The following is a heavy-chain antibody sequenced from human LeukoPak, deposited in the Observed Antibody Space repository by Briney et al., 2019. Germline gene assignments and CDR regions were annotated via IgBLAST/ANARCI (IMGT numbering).Heavy chain of an antibody. J-gene: IGHJ4*02. CDR1: GFIFSSYD. Sequence: GGSLRLSCAASGFIFSSYDMYWVRQAPGKGLEWVAFVQYTGNDKYYADSVRGRFTISRDNSKNTLYLQMNSLRAEDTAVYYCAKGWTDVVVVAATLDYWGQGTLVTVSS. V-gene: IGHV3-30*02. CDR2: VQYTGNDK. CDR3: AKGWTDVVVVAATLDY. D-gene: IGHD2-15*01.